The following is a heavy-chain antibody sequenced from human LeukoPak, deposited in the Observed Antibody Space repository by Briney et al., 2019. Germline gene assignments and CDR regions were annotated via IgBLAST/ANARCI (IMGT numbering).Heavy chain of an antibody. Sequence: GGSLRLACAASGFTFTTNAMSWVRQAPGKGLEWVSAISGRTGATYYADSEKGRFTISRDNSKSTLYLQMDSLRAEDTAVYYCAKCGNSGCHLIDYWGQGTLVTVSS. J-gene: IGHJ4*02. V-gene: IGHV3-23*01. D-gene: IGHD5-12*01. CDR3: AKCGNSGCHLIDY. CDR2: ISGRTGAT. CDR1: GFTFTTNA.